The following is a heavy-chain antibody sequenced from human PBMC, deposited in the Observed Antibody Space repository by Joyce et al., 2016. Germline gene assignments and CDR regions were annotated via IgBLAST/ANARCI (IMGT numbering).Heavy chain of an antibody. CDR1: GFIGSSNY. CDR2: IYSGDTT. Sequence: ELQLVESGGGLIQPGGSLSLSCAASGFIGSSNYMPWVRQTLGKGLEWVSCIYSGDTTQHPNSLKGLFSVSRDNSKNTLYLPMNSLRAEDTAVYYSAREGRLRGFIYVPDVSWGQGALVTISS. V-gene: IGHV3-53*01. J-gene: IGHJ5*02. D-gene: IGHD3-16*01. CDR3: AREGRLRGFIYVPDVS.